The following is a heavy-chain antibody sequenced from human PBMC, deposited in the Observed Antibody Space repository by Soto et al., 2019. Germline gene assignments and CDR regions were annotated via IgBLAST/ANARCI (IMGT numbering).Heavy chain of an antibody. CDR3: ARGYNRYGSGMIN. Sequence: GGSLRLSCAASGFTFSSYGMHWVRQAPGKGLEWVAVISYDGSNKYYADSVKGRFTISRDNSKNTLHLQMNSLRAEDTAVYYCARGYNRYGSGMINWGQGTLVTVSS. D-gene: IGHD3-10*01. CDR1: GFTFSSYG. V-gene: IGHV3-30*03. CDR2: ISYDGSNK. J-gene: IGHJ4*02.